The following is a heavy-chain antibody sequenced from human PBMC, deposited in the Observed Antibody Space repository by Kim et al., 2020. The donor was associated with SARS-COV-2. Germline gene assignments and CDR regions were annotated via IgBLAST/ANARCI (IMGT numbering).Heavy chain of an antibody. D-gene: IGHD3-10*01. CDR1: GGSISSSSYY. Sequence: SETLSLTCTVSGGSISSSSYYWGWIRQPQGKGLEWIGSIYYSGSTYYNPSLKSRVTISVDTSKNQFSLKLSSVTAADTAVYYCARHSPGPYGSGSYYNPFDYWGQGTLVTVSS. CDR2: IYYSGST. J-gene: IGHJ4*02. V-gene: IGHV4-39*01. CDR3: ARHSPGPYGSGSYYNPFDY.